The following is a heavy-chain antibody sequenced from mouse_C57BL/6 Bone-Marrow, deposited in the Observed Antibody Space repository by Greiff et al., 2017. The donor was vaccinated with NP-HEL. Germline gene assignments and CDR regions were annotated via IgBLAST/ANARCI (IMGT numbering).Heavy chain of an antibody. CDR2: IYPGSGST. V-gene: IGHV1-55*01. CDR3: ARLKRDFDY. Sequence: VQLQQSGAELVKPGASVKISCKASGYAFSSYWITWVKQRPGQGLEWIGDIYPGSGSTNYNEKFKSKATLTVDTSSSTAYMQLSSLTSEDSAVYYCARLKRDFDYWGQGTTLTVSS. J-gene: IGHJ2*01. CDR1: GYAFSSYW.